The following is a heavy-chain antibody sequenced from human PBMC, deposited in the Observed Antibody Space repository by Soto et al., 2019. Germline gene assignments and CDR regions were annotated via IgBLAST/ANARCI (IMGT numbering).Heavy chain of an antibody. J-gene: IGHJ5*02. CDR2: ISGGGGRT. Sequence: GGSLRLSCAASGFTLSNYAMSWVRQAPGKGLEWVSTISGGGGRTYYADSVKGRFTISSNSSKNTLYLQMNSLRAEDTAIYYCVKDIVVVVAAAVEYNWFDPWGQGTLVTVSS. CDR1: GFTLSNYA. CDR3: VKDIVVVVAAAVEYNWFDP. V-gene: IGHV3-23*01. D-gene: IGHD2-15*01.